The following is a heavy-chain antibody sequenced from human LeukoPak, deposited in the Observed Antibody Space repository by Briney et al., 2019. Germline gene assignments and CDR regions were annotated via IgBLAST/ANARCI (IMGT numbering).Heavy chain of an antibody. CDR2: IWYDGSNK. V-gene: IGHV3-33*06. J-gene: IGHJ3*02. Sequence: QPGRSLRLSCAASGFTFSSYGMHWVRQAPGKGLEWVAVIWYDGSNKYYADSVKGRSTISRDNSKNTLYLQMNSLRAEDTAVYYCAKGVFYDSSGYYYGGAAFDIWGQGTMVTVSS. CDR3: AKGVFYDSSGYYYGGAAFDI. CDR1: GFTFSSYG. D-gene: IGHD3-22*01.